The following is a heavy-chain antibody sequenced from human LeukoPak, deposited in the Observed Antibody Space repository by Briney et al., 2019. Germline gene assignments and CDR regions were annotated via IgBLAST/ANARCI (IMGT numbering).Heavy chain of an antibody. V-gene: IGHV4-61*02. CDR1: GGSISSGSYY. CDR3: ARSRGYSDY. J-gene: IGHJ4*02. D-gene: IGHD5-18*01. Sequence: PSQTLSLTCTVSGGSISSGSYYWSWIRQPAGKGLEWIGRIYASGSTNYNPSLKSRVTMSVGTSKNQFSLKLSSVTAADTAVYYCARSRGYSDYWGQGTLVTVSS. CDR2: IYASGST.